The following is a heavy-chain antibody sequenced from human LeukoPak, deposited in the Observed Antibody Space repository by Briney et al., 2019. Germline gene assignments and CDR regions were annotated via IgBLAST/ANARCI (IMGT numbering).Heavy chain of an antibody. Sequence: PGGSLRLSCAASGFTFSSYGMHWVRQAPGKGLEWVAVISYDGSNKYYADSVKGRFTISRDNSKNTLYLQMNSLRAEDTAAYYCANGRYCSGGSCPPFDYWGQGTLVTVSS. CDR3: ANGRYCSGGSCPPFDY. CDR2: ISYDGSNK. V-gene: IGHV3-30*18. D-gene: IGHD2-15*01. J-gene: IGHJ4*02. CDR1: GFTFSSYG.